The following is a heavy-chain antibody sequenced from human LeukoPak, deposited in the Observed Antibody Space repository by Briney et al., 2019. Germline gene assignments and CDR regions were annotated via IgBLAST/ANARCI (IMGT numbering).Heavy chain of an antibody. CDR2: ISYGGSDK. CDR3: AKAVSRSYPETRHFDY. V-gene: IGHV3-30*18. J-gene: IGHJ4*02. CDR1: GFTFSNYA. Sequence: GTSLRLSCAASGFTFSNYAMHWVRQAPGKGLEWVALISYGGSDKYYTDSVKGRFTVSRDNSRNTLYLQMNSLRAEDTAVYYCAKAVSRSYPETRHFDYWGQGSLDTVSS. D-gene: IGHD1-26*01.